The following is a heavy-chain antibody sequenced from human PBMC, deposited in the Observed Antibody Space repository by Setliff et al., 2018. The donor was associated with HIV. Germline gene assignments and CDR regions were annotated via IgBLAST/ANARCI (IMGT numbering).Heavy chain of an antibody. CDR2: ITSGGST. D-gene: IGHD6-13*01. J-gene: IGHJ6*02. CDR1: GFTFSSYA. V-gene: IGHV3-23*01. CDR3: VRGLAAAGGYAMDV. Sequence: PGGSLRLSCAASGFTFSSYAMSWARQTPEKGLEWVSIITSGGSTYYADSAKGRFTISRDNAKNTLHLQMNSLRAEDTAVYYCVRGLAAAGGYAMDVWGQGTTVTVSS.